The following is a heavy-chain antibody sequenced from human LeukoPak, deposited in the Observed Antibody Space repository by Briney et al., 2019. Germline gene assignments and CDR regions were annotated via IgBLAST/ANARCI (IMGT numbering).Heavy chain of an antibody. J-gene: IGHJ3*01. D-gene: IGHD3-10*01. CDR2: ISYDGSNK. CDR3: ARKGNAFDF. Sequence: PGGSLRLSCAASGFTFSSYAMHWVRQAPGKGLEWVAVISYDGSNKYYADSVKGRFTISRDNSKNTLYLQMNSLRAEDTAVYYRARKGNAFDFWGQGTMVTVSS. CDR1: GFTFSSYA. V-gene: IGHV3-30-3*01.